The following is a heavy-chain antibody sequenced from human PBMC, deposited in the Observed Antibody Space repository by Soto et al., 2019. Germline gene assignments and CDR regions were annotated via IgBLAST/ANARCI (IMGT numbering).Heavy chain of an antibody. Sequence: GESLKISCAASGFTFSSYWMSWVRQAPGKGLEWVANIKQDGSEKYYVDSVKGRFTISRDNAKNSLYLQMNSLRAEDTAVYYCARLTDGYNYYFDYWGQGTLVTVSS. V-gene: IGHV3-7*01. J-gene: IGHJ4*02. D-gene: IGHD5-12*01. CDR1: GFTFSSYW. CDR2: IKQDGSEK. CDR3: ARLTDGYNYYFDY.